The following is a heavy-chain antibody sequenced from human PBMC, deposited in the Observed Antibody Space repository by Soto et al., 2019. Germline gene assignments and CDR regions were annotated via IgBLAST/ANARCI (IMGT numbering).Heavy chain of an antibody. Sequence: SVKVSCKASGGTFSSYTISWVRQAPGQGLEWMGRIIPILGIANYAQEFQGRVTITAAKSTSTAYMELSSMRSEDTAVYYCARGYCSGGSCLGIDVFDIWAQRTMVTVSS. CDR3: ARGYCSGGSCLGIDVFDI. CDR1: GGTFSSYT. J-gene: IGHJ3*02. V-gene: IGHV1-69*02. D-gene: IGHD2-15*01. CDR2: IIPILGIA.